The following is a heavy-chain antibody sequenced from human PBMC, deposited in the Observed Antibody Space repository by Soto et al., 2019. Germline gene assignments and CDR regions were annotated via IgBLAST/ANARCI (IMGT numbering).Heavy chain of an antibody. CDR3: AHLAGLSHTDDF. Sequence: GASVKVSCKASGGTFSSYAISWVRQAPGQGLEWMGGIIPIFGTANYAQKFRGRVTITADESTNTLYLQMNSLRVEDTAIYICAHLAGLSHTDDFWGQGTPVTV. V-gene: IGHV1-69*13. D-gene: IGHD5-18*01. CDR1: GGTFSSYA. J-gene: IGHJ4*02. CDR2: IIPIFGTA.